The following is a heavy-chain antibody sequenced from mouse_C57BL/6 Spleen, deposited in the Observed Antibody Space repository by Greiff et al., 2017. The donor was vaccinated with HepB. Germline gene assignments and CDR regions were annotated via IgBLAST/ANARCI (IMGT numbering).Heavy chain of an antibody. CDR2: INPNYGTT. J-gene: IGHJ2*01. D-gene: IGHD1-1*01. Sequence: VHVKQSGPELVKPGASVKISCNASGYSFTDYNMNWVKQSNGKSLEWIGVINPNYGTTSYNQKFKGKATLTVDQSSSTAYMQLNSLTSEDSAVYYCARGVRTGYYFDYWGQGTTLTVSS. V-gene: IGHV1-39*01. CDR1: GYSFTDYN. CDR3: ARGVRTGYYFDY.